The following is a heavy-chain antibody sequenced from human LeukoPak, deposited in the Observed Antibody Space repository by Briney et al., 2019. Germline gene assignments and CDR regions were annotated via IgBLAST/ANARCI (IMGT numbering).Heavy chain of an antibody. CDR3: ENVPYYGSGSPFDN. J-gene: IGHJ4*02. D-gene: IGHD3-10*01. CDR2: ISDSGGST. V-gene: IGHV3-23*01. CDR1: GFTFSNYA. Sequence: PGGSLRLSCAASGFTFSNYAMNWVRQAPGKGLEWVSSISDSGGSTYYADSVKGRFTISRDNSKKMLYLQMNSLRGEDTAVYYCENVPYYGSGSPFDNWGQGALVTVSS.